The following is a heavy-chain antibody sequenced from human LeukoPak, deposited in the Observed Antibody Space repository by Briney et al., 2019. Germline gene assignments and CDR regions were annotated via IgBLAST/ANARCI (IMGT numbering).Heavy chain of an antibody. CDR1: RFTFSIYS. J-gene: IGHJ5*02. Sequence: GGSLRLSCAASRFTFSIYSINWVCQAPGKGLEWVAVISYDGSNKYYADSVKGRFTISRDNSKNTLYLQMNSLRAEDTAVYYCARESGDYSASGWFDPWGQGTLVTVSS. CDR2: ISYDGSNK. D-gene: IGHD4-11*01. CDR3: ARESGDYSASGWFDP. V-gene: IGHV3-30*03.